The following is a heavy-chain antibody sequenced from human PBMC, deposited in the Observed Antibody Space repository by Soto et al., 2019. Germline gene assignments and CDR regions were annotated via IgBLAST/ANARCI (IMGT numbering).Heavy chain of an antibody. CDR1: GGSFDNFH. D-gene: IGHD6-13*01. V-gene: IGHV4-59*01. J-gene: IGHJ3*02. CDR2: IDYSGST. CDR3: ARDGAFSSTWYLVFDI. Sequence: QVQLQESGPGLVKPSETLSLTCTVSGGSFDNFHWTWIRQVPGKGLEWIGYIDYSGSTSYNPSLQSRVTMSLDPSKNQFSLNLSSVTAADTAIYYCARDGAFSSTWYLVFDIWGQGTKVTVSS.